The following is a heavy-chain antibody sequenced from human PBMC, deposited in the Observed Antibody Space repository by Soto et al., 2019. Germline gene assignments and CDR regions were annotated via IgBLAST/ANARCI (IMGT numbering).Heavy chain of an antibody. D-gene: IGHD3-22*01. J-gene: IGHJ5*02. CDR2: INPKSGGT. Sequence: PVKGSCTASLYTETVKYIYCVRHTTSQGLEWMGWINPKSGGTNYAQKFQGWVTMTRDTSISTAYMELSRLRSDDTAVYYCARCGTDIGSGYSLFGLGPRGQGPLVTVSS. CDR1: LYTETVKY. CDR3: ARCGTDIGSGYSLFGLGP. V-gene: IGHV1-2*04.